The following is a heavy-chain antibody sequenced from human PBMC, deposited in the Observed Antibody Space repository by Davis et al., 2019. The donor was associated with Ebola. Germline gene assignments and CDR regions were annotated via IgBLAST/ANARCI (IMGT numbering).Heavy chain of an antibody. CDR1: GGSISSYY. Sequence: MPSETLSLTCTVSGGSISSYYWSWIRQPPGKGLEWIGYIYYSGSTNYNPSLKSRVTISVDTSKNQFSLKLSSVTAADTAVYYCARGWGSSSWYGNKNWFDPWGQGTLVTVSS. V-gene: IGHV4-59*01. J-gene: IGHJ5*02. CDR2: IYYSGST. D-gene: IGHD6-13*01. CDR3: ARGWGSSSWYGNKNWFDP.